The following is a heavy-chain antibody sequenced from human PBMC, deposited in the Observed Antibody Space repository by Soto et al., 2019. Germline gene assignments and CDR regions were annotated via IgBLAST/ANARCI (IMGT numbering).Heavy chain of an antibody. Sequence: PGGSLRLSCAASGFTFSSYSMNWVRQAPGKGLEWVSYISSSSSTIYYADSVKGRFTISRDNAKNSLYLQMNSLRAEDTAVYYCARTLTADAFDIWGQGTMVTVSS. V-gene: IGHV3-48*01. CDR3: ARTLTADAFDI. CDR2: ISSSSSTI. D-gene: IGHD7-27*01. J-gene: IGHJ3*02. CDR1: GFTFSSYS.